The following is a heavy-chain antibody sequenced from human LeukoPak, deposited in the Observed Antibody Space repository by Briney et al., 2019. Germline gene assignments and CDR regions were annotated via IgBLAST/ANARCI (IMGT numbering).Heavy chain of an antibody. J-gene: IGHJ4*02. V-gene: IGHV1-69*13. CDR2: IIPMFGTA. CDR3: ARDIGVASSYFWDY. CDR1: GGTFSTFG. Sequence: GASVKVSCKTSGGTFSTFGINWVRQAPGRGLEWMGGIIPMFGTANYAQKFQGRVTITADESTSTAYMELNSLRSEDTALYYCARDIGVASSYFWDYWGQGTLVTVSS. D-gene: IGHD6-19*01.